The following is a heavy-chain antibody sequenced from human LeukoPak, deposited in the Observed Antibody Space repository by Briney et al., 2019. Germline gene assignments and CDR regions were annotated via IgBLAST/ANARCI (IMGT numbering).Heavy chain of an antibody. V-gene: IGHV1-3*01. Sequence: ASVKVSCKASGYTFTSYAIHWVRQAPGQRLEWMGWINAGNGNTKYSQKFQGRVTITRDTSASTAYMELSRLRSDDTAVYYCARVAGKNAFDIWGQGTMVTVSS. J-gene: IGHJ3*02. D-gene: IGHD6-19*01. CDR3: ARVAGKNAFDI. CDR2: INAGNGNT. CDR1: GYTFTSYA.